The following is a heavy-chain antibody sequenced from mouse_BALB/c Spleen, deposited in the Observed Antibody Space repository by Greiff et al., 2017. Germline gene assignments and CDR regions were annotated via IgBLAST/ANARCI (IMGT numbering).Heavy chain of an antibody. V-gene: IGHV5-6-5*01. CDR1: GFTFSSYA. CDR2: ISSGGST. J-gene: IGHJ2*01. CDR3: ARGDITTVVDY. D-gene: IGHD1-1*01. Sequence: EVKVEESGGGLVKPGGSLKLSCAASGFTFSSYAMSWVRQTPEKRLEWVASISSGGSTYYPDSVKGRFTISRDNARNILYLQMSSLRSEDTAMYYCARGDITTVVDYWGQGTTLTVSS.